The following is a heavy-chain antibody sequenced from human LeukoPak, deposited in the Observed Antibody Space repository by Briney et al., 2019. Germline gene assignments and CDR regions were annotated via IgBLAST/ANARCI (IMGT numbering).Heavy chain of an antibody. CDR1: GYSISSGYY. D-gene: IGHD1-26*01. CDR2: IYSSGST. V-gene: IGHV4-38-2*02. CDR3: AKSGGYGLIDY. J-gene: IGHJ4*02. Sequence: SETLSLTCTVSGYSISSGYYWGWIRQPPGKGLEWIGSIYSSGSTYYNASLQSRVTISIETSKNQISLRLNSVTVADTAIYYCAKSGGYGLIDYWGQGTLVTVSS.